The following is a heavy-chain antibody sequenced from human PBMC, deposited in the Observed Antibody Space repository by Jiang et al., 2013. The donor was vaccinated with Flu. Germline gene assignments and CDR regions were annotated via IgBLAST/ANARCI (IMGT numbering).Heavy chain of an antibody. D-gene: IGHD6-19*01. CDR1: GGSFSGYY. Sequence: LLKPSETLSLTCAVYGGSFSGYYWSWIRQPPGKGLEWIGEINHSGSTNYNPSLKSRVTISVDTSKNQFSLKLSSVTAADTAVYYCARAPKYAFFSSGFDYWGQGTLVTVSS. CDR2: INHSGST. J-gene: IGHJ4*02. V-gene: IGHV4-34*01. CDR3: ARAPKYAFFSSGFDY.